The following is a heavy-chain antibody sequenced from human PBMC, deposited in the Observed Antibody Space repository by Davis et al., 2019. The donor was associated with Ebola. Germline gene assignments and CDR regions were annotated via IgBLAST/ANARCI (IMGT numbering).Heavy chain of an antibody. J-gene: IGHJ3*02. Sequence: MPGGSLRLSCTVSGGSISSYYWSWIRQPPGKGLEWIGYIYYSGSTNYNPSLKSRVTISVDTSKNQFSLKLSSVTAADTAVYYCARTDSFRAFDIWGQGTMVTVSS. V-gene: IGHV4-59*01. CDR3: ARTDSFRAFDI. CDR1: GGSISSYY. D-gene: IGHD2-15*01. CDR2: IYYSGST.